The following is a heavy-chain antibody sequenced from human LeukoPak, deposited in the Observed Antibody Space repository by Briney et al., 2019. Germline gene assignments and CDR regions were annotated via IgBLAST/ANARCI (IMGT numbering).Heavy chain of an antibody. CDR2: VYYNGNI. J-gene: IGHJ5*02. Sequence: SETLSLTCTVSGDSIRSSSYYWGWIRQPPGKGLEWIASVYYNGNIYYNPSFRSRATMSVDTSKNQFSLSLTSVTAADTAVYYCARLRHDSSGYYWFGPWGRGTLVTVSS. CDR1: GDSIRSSSYY. V-gene: IGHV4-39*01. CDR3: ARLRHDSSGYYWFGP. D-gene: IGHD3-22*01.